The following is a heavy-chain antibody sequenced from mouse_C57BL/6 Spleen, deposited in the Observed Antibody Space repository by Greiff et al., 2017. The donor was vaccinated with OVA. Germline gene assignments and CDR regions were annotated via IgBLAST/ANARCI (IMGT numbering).Heavy chain of an antibody. CDR2: IDPETGGT. D-gene: IGHD2-1*01. CDR3: TRLVNWYVDV. V-gene: IGHV1-15*01. J-gene: IGHJ1*03. CDR1: GYTFTDYE. Sequence: QVQLQQSGAELVRPGASVTLSCKASGYTFTDYEMHWVKQTPVHGLEWIGAIDPETGGTAYNQKFKGKAILTADKSSSTAYMELRSLTSEDSAVYYCTRLVNWYVDVWGTGTTVTVSS.